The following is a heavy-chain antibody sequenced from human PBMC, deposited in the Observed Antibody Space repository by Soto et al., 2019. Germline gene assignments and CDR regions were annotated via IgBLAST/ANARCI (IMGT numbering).Heavy chain of an antibody. CDR1: GFSLTTSGVA. V-gene: IGHV2-5*01. J-gene: IGHJ3*01. Sequence: QITLKVSGPTLVKPTQTLTLTCTFSGFSLTTSGVAVAWIRQPPEKALESLALIYWYDEKLYSPSLNSRLTITKDASRSQVALSITNMDPVDTGTYFCPHSGGSERNYAFTVWGQGTMVTVSS. D-gene: IGHD1-26*01. CDR3: PHSGGSERNYAFTV. CDR2: IYWYDEK.